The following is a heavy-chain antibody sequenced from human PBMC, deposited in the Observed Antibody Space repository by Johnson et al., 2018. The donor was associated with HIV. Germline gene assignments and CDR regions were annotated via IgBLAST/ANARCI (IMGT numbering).Heavy chain of an antibody. CDR3: AGGGGWATDAFDI. J-gene: IGHJ3*02. Sequence: QVQLVESGGGVVQPGRSLRLSCAASGFTFSSYAMHWVRQAPGKGLEWVSIILSDGSNTYYADSVKGRFTISRNNSKNPLYLQMNSLRAEDTAVYYCAGGGGWATDAFDIWGQGTMVTVSS. CDR2: ILSDGSNT. CDR1: GFTFSSYA. V-gene: IGHV3-30*04. D-gene: IGHD5-12*01.